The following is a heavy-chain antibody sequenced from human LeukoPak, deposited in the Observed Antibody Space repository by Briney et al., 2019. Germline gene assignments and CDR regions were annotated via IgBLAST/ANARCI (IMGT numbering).Heavy chain of an antibody. CDR2: MNPGSGDT. Sequence: GASVKVSCKASGYPFSNYDVNWVRQAPGQGLEWMAWMNPGSGDTGYAQKFQGRLTMSSSISMNTASMELRSLTSEDTAVYFCARSRRGYYMDVWGTGTPVTVSS. J-gene: IGHJ6*03. CDR1: GYPFSNYD. V-gene: IGHV1-8*01. CDR3: ARSRRGYYMDV.